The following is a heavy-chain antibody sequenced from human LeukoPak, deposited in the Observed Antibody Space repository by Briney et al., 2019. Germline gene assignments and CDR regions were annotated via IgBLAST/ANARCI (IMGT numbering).Heavy chain of an antibody. CDR3: ARDNSVGNNAWWFDR. Sequence: ASVKVSCKASGYTFTGYYMHWVRQAPGQGLEWMGWINPNSGGTNYAQKFQGRVTMTRDTSISTAYMELSRLRSDDTAVYYCARDNSVGNNAWWFDRSGQRTLVTVSS. J-gene: IGHJ5*02. CDR2: INPNSGGT. CDR1: GYTFTGYY. V-gene: IGHV1-2*02. D-gene: IGHD1-26*01.